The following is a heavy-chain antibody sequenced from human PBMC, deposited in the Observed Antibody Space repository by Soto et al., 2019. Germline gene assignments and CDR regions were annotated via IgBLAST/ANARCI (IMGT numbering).Heavy chain of an antibody. V-gene: IGHV1-69*06. CDR1: GFTFNVYG. CDR3: ARVRDPHLDHYGLDV. J-gene: IGHJ6*02. Sequence: SVKVSCKTSGFTFNVYGIHWVRQAPGQGLERMGGLIPIYDEPYYAQKFQGRVTISADKSTTTVHLELSGLRSDDTAVYFCARVRDPHLDHYGLDVWGQGTMVTVSS. CDR2: LIPIYDEP.